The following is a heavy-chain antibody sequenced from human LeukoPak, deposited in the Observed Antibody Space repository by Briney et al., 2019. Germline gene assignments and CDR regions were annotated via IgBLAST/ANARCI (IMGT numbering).Heavy chain of an antibody. V-gene: IGHV4-59*08. CDR1: GGSISSYY. J-gene: IGHJ5*02. CDR3: ARVNYRSGSYSSWFDP. Sequence: PSETLSLTCTVSGGSISSYYWSWIRQPPGKGLEWIGYISDSGSPNYNPSLKSRVTISVDTSKNQFSLKLTSVPAADTAVYYCARVNYRSGSYSSWFDPWGQGTLVTVSS. D-gene: IGHD3-10*01. CDR2: ISDSGSP.